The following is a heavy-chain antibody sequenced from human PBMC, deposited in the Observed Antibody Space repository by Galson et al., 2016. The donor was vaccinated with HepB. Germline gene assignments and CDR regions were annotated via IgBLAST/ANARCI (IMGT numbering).Heavy chain of an antibody. Sequence: SLRLSCAASGFTFSSYAISWVRQAPSKGLEWVAVISYDGNYKSYADAVKGRFTISRDNSKNTLFLQMNSLRPEDTAVYYCARAPPLEGSDYNTQYYFDFWGQGTLVTVSS. CDR1: GFTFSSYA. CDR3: ARAPPLEGSDYNTQYYFDF. J-gene: IGHJ4*02. V-gene: IGHV3-30*04. D-gene: IGHD3-3*01. CDR2: ISYDGNYK.